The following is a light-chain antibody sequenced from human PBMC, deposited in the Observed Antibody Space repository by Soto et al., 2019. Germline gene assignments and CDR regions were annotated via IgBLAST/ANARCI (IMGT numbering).Light chain of an antibody. CDR2: DAS. CDR1: QSMSGW. V-gene: IGKV1-5*01. J-gene: IGKJ4*01. CDR3: QQYNSYPLT. Sequence: DIQMTQSPSTLSASVGDRVTITCRASQSMSGWLAWYQQKPGKAPKVLIYDASSLESGAPSRFSGSGSGTEFTLTISSLQPDDFATYYCQQYNSYPLTFGGGTKVDIK.